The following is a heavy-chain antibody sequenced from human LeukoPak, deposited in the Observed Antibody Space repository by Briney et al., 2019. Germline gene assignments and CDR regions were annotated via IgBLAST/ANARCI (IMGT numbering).Heavy chain of an antibody. V-gene: IGHV3-21*01. CDR3: ARDSGSYYNP. D-gene: IGHD3-10*01. CDR2: ISSSGSYI. Sequence: GGSLRLSCAASGFTFSDCAMTWVRQAPGKGLEWVSSISSSGSYIHYADSLKGRFTISRDNTKNSLYLQMNSLRAEDTALYYCARDSGSYYNPWGQGTLVTVSS. J-gene: IGHJ5*02. CDR1: GFTFSDCA.